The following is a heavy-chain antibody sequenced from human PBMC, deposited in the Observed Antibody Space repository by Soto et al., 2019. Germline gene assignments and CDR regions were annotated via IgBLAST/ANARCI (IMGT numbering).Heavy chain of an antibody. J-gene: IGHJ5*02. CDR3: ARGRDGYNYNWFDP. V-gene: IGHV3-33*01. D-gene: IGHD5-12*01. Sequence: GGSLRLSCAASGFTFSSYGMHWVRQAPGKGLEWVAVIWYDGSNKYYADSVKGRFTISRDNSKNTLYLQMNSLRAEDTAVYYCARGRDGYNYNWFDPWGQGTLVTVPQ. CDR1: GFTFSSYG. CDR2: IWYDGSNK.